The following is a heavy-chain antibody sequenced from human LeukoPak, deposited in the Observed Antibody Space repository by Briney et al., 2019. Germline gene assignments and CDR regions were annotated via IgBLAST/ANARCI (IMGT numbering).Heavy chain of an antibody. D-gene: IGHD3-22*01. V-gene: IGHV4-39*01. J-gene: IGHJ4*02. CDR3: ARQKSYYDSSGYWFDY. CDR2: IYYSGST. CDR1: GGSLSSSSYY. Sequence: PETLSLTCTVSGGSLSSSSYYWGWIRQPPGKGLEWIGSIYYSGSTYYNPSLKSRVTISVDTSKNQFSLKLSSVTAADTAVYYCARQKSYYDSSGYWFDYWGQGTLVTVSS.